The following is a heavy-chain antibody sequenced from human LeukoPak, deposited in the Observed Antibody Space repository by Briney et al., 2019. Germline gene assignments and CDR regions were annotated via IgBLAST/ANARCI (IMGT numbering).Heavy chain of an antibody. CDR1: GFTLSSYW. V-gene: IGHV3-74*01. CDR2: IDPDGSTT. CDR3: TRVQAGRAGLMDV. D-gene: IGHD6-13*01. J-gene: IGHJ6*02. Sequence: GGSLRLSCAASGFTLSSYWMHWVRQAPGEGLVWVSRIDPDGSTTNYADSVKGRFTTSRDNAKITLYLQMNSLRAEDTALYYCTRVQAGRAGLMDVWGRGTTVTVSS.